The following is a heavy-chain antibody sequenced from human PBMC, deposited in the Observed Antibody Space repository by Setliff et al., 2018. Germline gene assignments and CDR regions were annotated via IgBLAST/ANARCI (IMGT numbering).Heavy chain of an antibody. CDR2: IYSRGST. J-gene: IGHJ3*02. Sequence: SETLSLTCTVSGGSINSGSYYWSWIRQPAGKGLEWIGRIYSRGSTNYNPSLKSRVTVSLDASKNQLSLKLSSVTAADTAVYYCARDHYDYYDSRQALDIWGQGTMVTVSS. V-gene: IGHV4-61*02. CDR3: ARDHYDYYDSRQALDI. CDR1: GGSINSGSYY. D-gene: IGHD3-22*01.